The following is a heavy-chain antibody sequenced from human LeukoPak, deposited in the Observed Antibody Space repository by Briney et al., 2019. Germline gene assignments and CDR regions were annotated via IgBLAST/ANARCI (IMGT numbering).Heavy chain of an antibody. CDR1: GFTVSSNY. D-gene: IGHD6-19*01. CDR2: IYSGGST. J-gene: IGHJ4*02. Sequence: GGSLRLSCAASGFTVSSNYMSWVRQAPGKGLEWVSVIYSGGSTYYADSVKGRFTISRDNSKNTLYLQMNSLRAEDTAVYYCARDASVAGTWVFDYWGQGTLVTVSS. V-gene: IGHV3-53*01. CDR3: ARDASVAGTWVFDY.